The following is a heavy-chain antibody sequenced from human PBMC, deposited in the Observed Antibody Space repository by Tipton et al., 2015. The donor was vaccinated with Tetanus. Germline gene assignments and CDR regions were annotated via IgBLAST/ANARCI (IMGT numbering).Heavy chain of an antibody. D-gene: IGHD5-12*01. CDR2: IYYTGST. CDR3: ARADYNLARKGPFDS. J-gene: IGHJ4*02. V-gene: IGHV4-59*01. Sequence: GLVKPSETLSLICTVSGGSMNSYYWSWIRQPPGKGLEWIGYIYYTGSTNYNPSLKSGVTISLDTSKNQFSLSLTSVTAADTAVYYCARADYNLARKGPFDSWGQGTQVIVS. CDR1: GGSMNSYY.